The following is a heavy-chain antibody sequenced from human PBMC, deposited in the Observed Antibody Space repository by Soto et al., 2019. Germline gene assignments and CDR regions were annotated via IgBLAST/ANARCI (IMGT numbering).Heavy chain of an antibody. CDR3: AKDGGGNSGYDPPGDY. Sequence: HPGGSLRLSCAASGFTFSSYAMSWVRQAPGKGLEWVSAISGSGGSTYYADSVKGRFTISRDNSKNTLYLQMNSLRAEDTAVYYCAKDGGGNSGYDPPGDYWGQGTLVTVSS. V-gene: IGHV3-23*01. J-gene: IGHJ4*02. CDR2: ISGSGGST. CDR1: GFTFSSYA. D-gene: IGHD5-12*01.